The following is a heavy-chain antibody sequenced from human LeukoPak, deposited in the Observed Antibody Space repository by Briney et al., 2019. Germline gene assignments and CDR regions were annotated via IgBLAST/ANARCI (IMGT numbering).Heavy chain of an antibody. V-gene: IGHV3-48*03. CDR1: GFTFSSYE. CDR3: ATRAGESGSYLYYYYYYMDV. Sequence: GGSLRLSCAASGFTFSSYEMNWVRQAPGKGLEWVSYISSSGSTIYYADSVKGRFTISRDNAKNSLYLQMNSLRAEDTAVYYCATRAGESGSYLYYYYYYMDVWGKGTTVTISS. J-gene: IGHJ6*03. D-gene: IGHD1-26*01. CDR2: ISSSGSTI.